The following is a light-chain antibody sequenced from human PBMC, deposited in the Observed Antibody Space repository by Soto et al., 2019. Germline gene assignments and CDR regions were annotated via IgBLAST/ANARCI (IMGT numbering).Light chain of an antibody. CDR1: SSDVGGYNY. CDR2: EVS. V-gene: IGLV2-14*01. Sequence: QAVLTQPGSVSGSPGQAITISCNGTSSDVGGYNYVSWYQQHPGKAPKLMIYEVSNRPSGVSNRFSGSKSGNTASLTISGLQAEDEADYYCSSYTSSSTLVFGTGTKVTVL. CDR3: SSYTSSSTLV. J-gene: IGLJ1*01.